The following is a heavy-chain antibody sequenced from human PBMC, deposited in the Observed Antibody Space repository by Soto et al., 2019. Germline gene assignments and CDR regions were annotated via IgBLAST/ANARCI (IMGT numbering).Heavy chain of an antibody. Sequence: GGSLRLSCAASGFIFSSYALIWVRQAPGKGLEWVSAISGSGTTTYYADSVKGRFTFSRDNSKNMLYLQMNSLRAEDTAVYYCAKTHRGWYTPFASWGQGTLVTVSS. CDR1: GFIFSSYA. J-gene: IGHJ4*02. CDR2: ISGSGTTT. CDR3: AKTHRGWYTPFAS. D-gene: IGHD6-19*01. V-gene: IGHV3-23*01.